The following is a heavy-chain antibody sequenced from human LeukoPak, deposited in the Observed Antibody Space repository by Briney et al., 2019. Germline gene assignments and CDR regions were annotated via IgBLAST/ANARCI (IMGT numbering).Heavy chain of an antibody. V-gene: IGHV4-39*07. CDR3: AREREGDCTNGVCSYFDY. J-gene: IGHJ4*02. Sequence: SETLSLTCTVSGGSISSSSYYWGWIRQPPGKGLEWIGSIYYSGSTYYNPSLKSRVTISVDTSKNQFSLKLSSVTAADTAVYYCAREREGDCTNGVCSYFDYWGQGTLDTVSS. D-gene: IGHD2-8*01. CDR1: GGSISSSSYY. CDR2: IYYSGST.